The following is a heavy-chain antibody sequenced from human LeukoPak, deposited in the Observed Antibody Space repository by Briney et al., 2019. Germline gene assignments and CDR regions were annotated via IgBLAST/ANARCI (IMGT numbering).Heavy chain of an antibody. CDR3: ARVVGGSPDY. CDR2: TYYRSNEYN. CDR1: GDSXSSXSAA. Sequence: QTLSLTCXXXGDSXSSXSAAWNWIRQSPPRGLEWLVRTYYRSNEYNDYAVSVKSRITINPHTSKNQFSLQLNSVTPEDTAIYYCARVVGGSPDYWGQGTLVTVSS. D-gene: IGHD2-15*01. J-gene: IGHJ4*02. V-gene: IGHV6-1*01.